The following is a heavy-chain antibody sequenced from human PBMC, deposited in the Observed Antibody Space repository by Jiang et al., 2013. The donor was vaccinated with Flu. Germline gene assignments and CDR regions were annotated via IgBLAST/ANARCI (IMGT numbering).Heavy chain of an antibody. CDR1: GDSVYNDRAA. J-gene: IGHJ4*02. CDR2: TYYGSKWYN. CDR3: AREQGNAFDY. V-gene: IGHV6-1*01. Sequence: SQTLSLTCAVSGDSVYNDRAAWNWIRQTPSRGLEWLGRTYYGSKWYNDYALSMKSRITVNADTSKNQFSLQLNSVTPEDTAVYYCAREQGNAFDYWGQGSLVTVSS. D-gene: IGHD2-8*01.